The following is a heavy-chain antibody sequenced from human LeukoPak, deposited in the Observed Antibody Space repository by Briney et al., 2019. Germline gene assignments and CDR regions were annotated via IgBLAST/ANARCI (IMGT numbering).Heavy chain of an antibody. J-gene: IGHJ4*02. V-gene: IGHV1-2*02. CDR2: INPNSGGT. CDR3: ARDNVVVSAAILPLDY. Sequence: ASVKVSCKASGYTFTGYYMHWVRQDPGQGLEWMGWINPNSGGTNYAQKFQGRVTMTRDTSISTAYMELSRLRSDDTAVYYCARDNVVVSAAILPLDYWGQGTLVTVSS. CDR1: GYTFTGYY. D-gene: IGHD2-2*01.